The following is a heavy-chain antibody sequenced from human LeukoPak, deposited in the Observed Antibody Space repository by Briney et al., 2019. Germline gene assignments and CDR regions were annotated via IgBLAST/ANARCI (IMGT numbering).Heavy chain of an antibody. CDR3: ARGRVAARRARGWEYFQH. D-gene: IGHD6-6*01. Sequence: GASVKVSCKASGYTFTSYDINWVRQATGQGLEWMGWMNPNSGNTGYAQKFQGRVTITRNTSISTAYMELSSLRSEDTAVYYCARGRVAARRARGWEYFQHWGQGTLVTVSS. CDR2: MNPNSGNT. J-gene: IGHJ1*01. CDR1: GYTFTSYD. V-gene: IGHV1-8*03.